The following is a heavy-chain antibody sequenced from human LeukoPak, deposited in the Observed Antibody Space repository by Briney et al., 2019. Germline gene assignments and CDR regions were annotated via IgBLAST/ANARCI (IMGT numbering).Heavy chain of an antibody. J-gene: IGHJ3*02. CDR2: IDYRGST. D-gene: IGHD5-18*01. V-gene: IGHV4-59*01. CDR1: GGSISTYY. Sequence: SETLPLTCTVSGGSISTYYWSWIRQPPGKGLEWLAYIDYRGSTTYNPSLRSRVTISVDTSRNQFSLKLSSVTAADTAVYYCARSRSGYSYDHAAFEIWGQGTMVTVSS. CDR3: ARSRSGYSYDHAAFEI.